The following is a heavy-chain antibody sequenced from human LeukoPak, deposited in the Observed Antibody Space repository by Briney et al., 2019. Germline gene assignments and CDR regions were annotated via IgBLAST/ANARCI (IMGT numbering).Heavy chain of an antibody. CDR1: GGSISSNNYY. CDR2: IYYSGST. V-gene: IGHV4-39*01. Sequence: PSETLSFTCIVSGGSISSNNYYWGWIRQPPGKGLEWIGSIYYSGSTYYNPSLKSRVTISVDTSKNQFSLKLSSVTATDTAVYYCATRIAVAGNYFDYWGQGNLVTVSS. J-gene: IGHJ4*02. D-gene: IGHD6-19*01. CDR3: ATRIAVAGNYFDY.